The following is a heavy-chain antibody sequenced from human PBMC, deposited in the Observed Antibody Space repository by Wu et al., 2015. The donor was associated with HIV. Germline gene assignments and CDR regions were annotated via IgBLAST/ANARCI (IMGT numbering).Heavy chain of an antibody. CDR2: INPNSGGT. CDR1: GYTFTGYY. Sequence: QVQLVQSGAEVKKPGASVKVSCKASGYTFTGYYMHWVRQAPGQGLEWMGWINPNSGGTNYAQKFQGRVTMTRDTSISTAYMELSRLRSDDTAVYYCARGRYFDWSEGDYYYGMDVWGQGTTVTVSS. J-gene: IGHJ6*02. D-gene: IGHD3-9*01. CDR3: ARGRYFDWSEGDYYYGMDV. V-gene: IGHV1-2*02.